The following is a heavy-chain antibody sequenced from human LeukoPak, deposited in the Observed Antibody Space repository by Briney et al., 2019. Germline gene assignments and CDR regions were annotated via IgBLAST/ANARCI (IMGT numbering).Heavy chain of an antibody. Sequence: PGGSLRLSCAASGFTFSSYAMSWVRQAPGKGLEWVSAISGSGGSTYYADSVKGRFTISRDNAKNSLYLQMNSLRAEDTAVYYCARDAHRGELLVDPGYWGHGTLVTVSS. CDR2: ISGSGGST. CDR1: GFTFSSYA. J-gene: IGHJ4*01. D-gene: IGHD3-16*01. V-gene: IGHV3-23*01. CDR3: ARDAHRGELLVDPGY.